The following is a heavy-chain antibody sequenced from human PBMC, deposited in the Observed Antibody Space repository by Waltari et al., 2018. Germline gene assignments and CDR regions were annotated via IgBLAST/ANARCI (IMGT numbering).Heavy chain of an antibody. J-gene: IGHJ4*02. CDR2: INPNSGGT. V-gene: IGHV1-2*06. Sequence: QVQLVQSGAEVKKPGASVKVSCKASGYTFTGYYMHWVRQAPGQGLEWMGRINPNSGGTNYAQKLQGRVTMTRDTSISTAYMELSRLRSDDTAVYYCARAGYSSGWSPPLFDYWGQGTLVTVSS. D-gene: IGHD6-19*01. CDR1: GYTFTGYY. CDR3: ARAGYSSGWSPPLFDY.